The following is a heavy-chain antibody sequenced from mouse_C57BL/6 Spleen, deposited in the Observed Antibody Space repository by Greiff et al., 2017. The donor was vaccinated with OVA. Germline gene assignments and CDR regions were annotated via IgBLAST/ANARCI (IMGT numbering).Heavy chain of an antibody. CDR1: GYAFSSSW. V-gene: IGHV1-82*01. J-gene: IGHJ2*01. CDR2: IYPGDGDT. Sequence: QVQLQQSGPELVKPGASVKISCKASGYAFSSSWMNWVKQRPGKGLEWIGRIYPGDGDTNYNGKFKGKATLTADKSSSTAYMQLSSLTSEDSAVYFGARGGGVFDYWGQGTTLTVSS. CDR3: ARGGGVFDY.